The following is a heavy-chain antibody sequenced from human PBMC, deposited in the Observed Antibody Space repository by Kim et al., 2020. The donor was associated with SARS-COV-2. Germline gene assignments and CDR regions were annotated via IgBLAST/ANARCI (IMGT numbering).Heavy chain of an antibody. V-gene: IGHV3-15*01. Sequence: GGSLRLSCVASGFNFNNAWMSWVRQPPGKGLEWIGRIKGRSDGETTDYAAPVKGRFSLSRDDSRNTFYLFMNTLKTEDTAMYYCATDRGIAMIRGVIVSWGQGTQVTVSS. CDR2: IKGRSDGETT. D-gene: IGHD3-10*01. CDR3: ATDRGIAMIRGVIVS. J-gene: IGHJ4*02. CDR1: GFNFNNAW.